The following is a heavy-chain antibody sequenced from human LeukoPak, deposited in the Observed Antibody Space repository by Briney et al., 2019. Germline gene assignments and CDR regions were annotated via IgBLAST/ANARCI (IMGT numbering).Heavy chain of an antibody. CDR1: GFTFSSYS. D-gene: IGHD2/OR15-2a*01. CDR3: ARGVGNFRYYFDY. CDR2: ISSSSTI. J-gene: IGHJ4*02. Sequence: GGSLRLSCAASGFTFSSYSMNWVRQAPGKGLEWVSYISSSSTIYYADSVKGRFTISRDNAKNSLYLQMNSLRAEDTAVYYCARGVGNFRYYFDYWGQGTLVTVSS. V-gene: IGHV3-48*01.